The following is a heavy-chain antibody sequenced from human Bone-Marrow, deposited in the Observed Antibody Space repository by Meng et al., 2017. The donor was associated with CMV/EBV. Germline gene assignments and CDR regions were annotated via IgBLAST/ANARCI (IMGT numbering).Heavy chain of an antibody. J-gene: IGHJ4*02. CDR1: GFTFSSYS. V-gene: IGHV3-21*01. CDR2: ISSSSSYI. CDR3: ARANNLDS. D-gene: IGHD1-14*01. Sequence: GGSLRLSCAASGFTFSSYSMNWVRQAPGKGLEWVSSISSSSSYIYHADSVKGRFTISRDNAKNSLSLQMDSLRVEDTAVYYCARANNLDSWGQGTLVTVSS.